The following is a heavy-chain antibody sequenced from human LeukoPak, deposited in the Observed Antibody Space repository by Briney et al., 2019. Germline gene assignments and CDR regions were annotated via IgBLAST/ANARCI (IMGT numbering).Heavy chain of an antibody. CDR2: ISGYNGNT. CDR1: GYTFTNHG. D-gene: IGHD4-17*01. Sequence: ASVKVSCKTSGYTFTNHGISWVRQAPGQGLGWMGWISGYNGNTNYVQKFRGRITMTTDTSTSTAYLQLRSLSSDDTALYYCARDLSLGRHDDGEPFDSWGQGTLVTVSS. V-gene: IGHV1-18*01. CDR3: ARDLSLGRHDDGEPFDS. J-gene: IGHJ4*02.